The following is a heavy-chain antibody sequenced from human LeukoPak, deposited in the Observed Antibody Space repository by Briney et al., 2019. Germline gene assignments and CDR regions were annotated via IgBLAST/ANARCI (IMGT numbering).Heavy chain of an antibody. D-gene: IGHD4-17*01. CDR3: ARDPYGYHGDYAFDI. CDR2: IWYDGSKK. CDR1: GFTFSSHG. Sequence: PGGSLRLSCAASGFTFSSHGMHWVRQAPGKGLEWVAMIWYDGSKKYYGDSVKGRVTVSRDNSKNTGDLEMDSLKVEDTAVYYCARDPYGYHGDYAFDIWGQGTLVSVSS. V-gene: IGHV3-33*08. J-gene: IGHJ3*02.